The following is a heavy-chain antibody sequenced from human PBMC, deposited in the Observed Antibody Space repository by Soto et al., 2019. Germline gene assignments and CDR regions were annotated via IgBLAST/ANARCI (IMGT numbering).Heavy chain of an antibody. CDR3: ARVCAAALAI. J-gene: IGHJ3*02. CDR2: IYYSGST. CDR1: GGSISSYY. Sequence: QVQLQESGPGLVKPSETLSLTCTVSGGSISSYYWSWIRQPPGKGLEWIGYIYYSGSTNYNPSLTRRGTVSVDTSKSQFCVRLSAVTAADTAVDYCARVCAAALAIWSQATMLTVSS. V-gene: IGHV4-59*01. D-gene: IGHD6-13*01.